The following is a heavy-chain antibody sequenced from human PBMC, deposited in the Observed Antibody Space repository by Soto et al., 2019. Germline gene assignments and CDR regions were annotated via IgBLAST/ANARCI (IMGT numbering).Heavy chain of an antibody. V-gene: IGHV4-59*12. CDR2: IYYSGST. CDR1: GGSISSYY. Sequence: SETLSLTCTVSGGSISSYYWSWIRQPPGKGLEWIGYIYYSGSTNYNPSLKSRVTISVDTSKNQFSLKLSSVTAADTAVYYCARVGPRRYFDYWGQGTLVTVSS. J-gene: IGHJ4*01. D-gene: IGHD1-1*01. CDR3: ARVGPRRYFDY.